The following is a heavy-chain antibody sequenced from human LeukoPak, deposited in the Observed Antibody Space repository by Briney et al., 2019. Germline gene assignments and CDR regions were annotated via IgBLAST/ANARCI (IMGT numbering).Heavy chain of an antibody. CDR1: GGSISSGGYC. CDR3: ARDNVPDCSSTSCYYYGMDV. Sequence: PSQTLSLTCTVSGGSISSGGYCWSWIRQRPGKGLEWIGYIYYSGSTYYNPSLKSRVTISVDTSKNQFSLKLSSVTAADTAVYYCARDNVPDCSSTSCYYYGMDVWGKGTTVTVSS. V-gene: IGHV4-31*03. J-gene: IGHJ6*04. D-gene: IGHD2-2*01. CDR2: IYYSGST.